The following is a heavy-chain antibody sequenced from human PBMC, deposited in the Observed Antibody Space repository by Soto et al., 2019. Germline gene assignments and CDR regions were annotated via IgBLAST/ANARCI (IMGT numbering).Heavy chain of an antibody. CDR2: ISGSSGSA. CDR1: GFTFSNCA. V-gene: IGHV3-23*01. J-gene: IGHJ4*02. CDR3: AKVPLQPYYFDY. D-gene: IGHD4-4*01. Sequence: EVQLLESGGGLVQPGGPLRLSCAASGFTFSNCAMNWVRQAPGKGLEWVSTISGSSGSAYYADSVKGRFTISRDNSKYTLYLQMNSLRAEDTAVYYCAKVPLQPYYFDYWGQGALVTVSS.